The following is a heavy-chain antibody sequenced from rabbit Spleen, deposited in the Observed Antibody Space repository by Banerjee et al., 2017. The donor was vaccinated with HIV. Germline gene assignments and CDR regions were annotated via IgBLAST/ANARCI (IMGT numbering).Heavy chain of an antibody. CDR3: ARNYVNAFDP. CDR1: GFSFSSSYY. Sequence: QSLEESGGGLVKPGGSLKLSCKASGFSFSSSYYMCWVRQAPGKGLELIACIDTSSGDTAYATWAKGRFTISKTSSTTVTLQMTSLTAADTATYFCARNYVNAFDPWGQGTLVTVS. CDR2: IDTSSGDT. J-gene: IGHJ2*01. V-gene: IGHV1S40*01. D-gene: IGHD1-1*01.